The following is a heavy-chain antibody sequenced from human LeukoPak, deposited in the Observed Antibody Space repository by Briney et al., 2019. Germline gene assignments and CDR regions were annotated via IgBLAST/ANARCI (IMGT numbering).Heavy chain of an antibody. Sequence: ASVKVSCKASGYTFTSYYMHWVRQAPGQGLEWMGIINPSGGSTSYAQKFQGRVTMTRDMSTSTVYMELSSLRSEDTAVYYCARAARAYSGYAPYYYYYYMDVWGKGTTVTVSS. V-gene: IGHV1-46*01. J-gene: IGHJ6*03. CDR2: INPSGGST. D-gene: IGHD5-12*01. CDR3: ARAARAYSGYAPYYYYYYMDV. CDR1: GYTFTSYY.